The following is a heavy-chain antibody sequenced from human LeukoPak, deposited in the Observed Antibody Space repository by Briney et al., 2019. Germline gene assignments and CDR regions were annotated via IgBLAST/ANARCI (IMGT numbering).Heavy chain of an antibody. CDR2: IYYSGST. D-gene: IGHD5-18*01. J-gene: IGHJ6*03. V-gene: IGHV4-39*07. Sequence: PSETLSLTCTVPGGSISSSSYYWGWIRQPPGKGLEWIGSIYYSGSTYYNPSLKSRVTISVDTSKNQFSLKLSSVTAADTAVYYCARARGYSYGRYYYYYYMDVWGKGTTVTISS. CDR3: ARARGYSYGRYYYYYYMDV. CDR1: GGSISSSSYY.